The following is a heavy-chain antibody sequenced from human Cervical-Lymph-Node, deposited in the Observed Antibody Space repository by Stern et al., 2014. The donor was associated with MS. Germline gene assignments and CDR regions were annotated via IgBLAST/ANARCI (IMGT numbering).Heavy chain of an antibody. CDR1: GFTFDDYA. J-gene: IGHJ4*02. Sequence: MQLVQSGGGLVQPGRSLRLSCAASGFTFDDYAMQWVRQTPAKGLEWVAGISWNSGSIAYSASVKGRFIISRDNAKNSLYLQMNSLRPEDTALYFCVKDVDSSIAVSLDYWGQGTLVTVSS. D-gene: IGHD6-19*01. V-gene: IGHV3-9*01. CDR3: VKDVDSSIAVSLDY. CDR2: ISWNSGSI.